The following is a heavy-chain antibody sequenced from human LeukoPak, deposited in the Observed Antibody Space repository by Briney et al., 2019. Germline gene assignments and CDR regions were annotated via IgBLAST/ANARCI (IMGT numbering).Heavy chain of an antibody. D-gene: IGHD2-2*02. V-gene: IGHV4-59*01. CDR2: IYYSGST. J-gene: IGHJ5*02. Sequence: SETLSLTCTVSGGSISSYYWSWIRQPPGKGLEWIGYIYYSGSTNYNPSLKSRVTISVDTSKNQFSLKLSSVTAADTAVYYCARNSYCNSLSCYRFDPWGQGTLVTVSS. CDR3: ARNSYCNSLSCYRFDP. CDR1: GGSISSYY.